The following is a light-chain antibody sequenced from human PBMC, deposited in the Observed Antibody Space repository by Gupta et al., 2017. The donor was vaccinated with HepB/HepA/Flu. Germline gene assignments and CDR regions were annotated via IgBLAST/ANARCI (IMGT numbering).Light chain of an antibody. V-gene: IGLV1-44*01. CDR2: NDA. Sequence: QSVLTQPPSASETHATRVTMSCSGGSSTIGKNPVTWLHQLPGAAPKLLIYNDAQRPSGVSDRFSGSKSGTSASLAISGLQSDDDGDYYCAAWDGHMNGVFGGGTKLTVL. CDR1: SSTIGKNP. CDR3: AAWDGHMNGV. J-gene: IGLJ2*01.